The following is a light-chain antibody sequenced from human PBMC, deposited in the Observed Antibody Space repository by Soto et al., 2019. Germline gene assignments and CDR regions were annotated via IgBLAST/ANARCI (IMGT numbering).Light chain of an antibody. CDR2: DAS. Sequence: EKVMTQSPATLSVSPGARATLSCRASQSVSSNLAWYQQKPGQAPRLLMYDASTRATGIPDRFSGSGYGREFTLTISSLQSEDFAVYSCQQYNDWPPAFGQGTNVEIK. J-gene: IGKJ1*01. V-gene: IGKV3-15*01. CDR1: QSVSSN. CDR3: QQYNDWPPA.